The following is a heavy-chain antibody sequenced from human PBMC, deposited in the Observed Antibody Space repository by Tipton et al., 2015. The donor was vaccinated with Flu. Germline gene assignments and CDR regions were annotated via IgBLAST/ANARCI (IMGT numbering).Heavy chain of an antibody. D-gene: IGHD6-13*01. CDR1: GFTVSNSY. Sequence: GSLRLSCAASGFTVSNSYMNWVRQAPGKGPEWVSVIYSGGTTYYVDSVKGRFIISRDNSKNTLFLQMNSLRAEDTAVYYCAREKQVAPRGPFNIWGQGTMVTVSS. CDR3: AREKQVAPRGPFNI. V-gene: IGHV3-53*01. J-gene: IGHJ3*02. CDR2: IYSGGTT.